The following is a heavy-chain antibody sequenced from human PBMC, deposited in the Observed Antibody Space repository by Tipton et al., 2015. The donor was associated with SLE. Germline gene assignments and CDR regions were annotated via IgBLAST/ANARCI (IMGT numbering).Heavy chain of an antibody. CDR2: MYYTGNS. V-gene: IGHV4-39*02. CDR3: AEGGAKGVLDY. CDR1: GDSISSSSYY. Sequence: GLVKPSETLSLTCIVSGDSISSSSYYWGWIRQPPGKGLEWIGTMYYTGNSYYSPSLESRVTFSIDTSKTHFSLRLISVTAADTAVYYCAEGGAKGVLDYWGQGTLVTVSS. D-gene: IGHD2-8*01. J-gene: IGHJ4*02.